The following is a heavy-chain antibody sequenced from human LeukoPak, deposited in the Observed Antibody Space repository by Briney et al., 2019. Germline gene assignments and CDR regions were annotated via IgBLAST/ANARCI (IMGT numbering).Heavy chain of an antibody. CDR3: VFGVAMDV. V-gene: IGHV3-48*03. D-gene: IGHD3-10*01. CDR1: GFTLSTYE. CDR2: INSANTI. J-gene: IGHJ6*02. Sequence: PGGSLRLSCAASGFTLSTYEFNWVRQAPGTGLEWPSFINSANTIYTADSVKGRFTIYRDNAKNSLYLQMNSLRVEDTAVYYCVFGVAMDVWGQGTTVTVSS.